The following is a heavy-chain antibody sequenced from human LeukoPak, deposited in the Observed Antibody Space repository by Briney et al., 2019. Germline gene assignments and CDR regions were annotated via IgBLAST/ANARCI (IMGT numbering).Heavy chain of an antibody. V-gene: IGHV1-8*01. CDR3: ARVIKITPNWFDP. Sequence: ASVKVSCKAPGYTFTSYDINWVRQAAGQGLEWMGWMNPNSGNTGYAQKFQGRVTMTRNTSISTAYMELSSLRSEDTAVYYCARVIKITPNWFDPWGQGTLVTVSS. CDR2: MNPNSGNT. CDR1: GYTFTSYD. J-gene: IGHJ5*02. D-gene: IGHD5-24*01.